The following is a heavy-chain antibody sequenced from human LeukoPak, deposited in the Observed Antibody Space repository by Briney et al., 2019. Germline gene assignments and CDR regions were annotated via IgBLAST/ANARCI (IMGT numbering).Heavy chain of an antibody. CDR1: GFTFSSYG. V-gene: IGHV3-30*02. J-gene: IGHJ3*02. CDR3: AKDDTAWRVIDI. D-gene: IGHD3-3*01. Sequence: GGSLRLSCAASGFTFSSYGMHWVRQAPGKGLEWVAFIRYDGSNKYYADSVKGRLTISRDNSKNTPYLQMNSLRAEDTAVYYCAKDDTAWRVIDIWGQGTMVTVSS. CDR2: IRYDGSNK.